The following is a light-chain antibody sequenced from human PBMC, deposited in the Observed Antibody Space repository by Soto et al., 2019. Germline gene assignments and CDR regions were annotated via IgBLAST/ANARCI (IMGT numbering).Light chain of an antibody. CDR2: AAS. Sequence: IQLTQSPSSLSASIGDRVTITCRASQGINSYLAWNQQKPPGKAPKLLIYAASTLHSGVPSRFSGSGSGTDFTLTISSLQPEDFATYYCQQLNSYPFTFGPGTKVDIK. CDR3: QQLNSYPFT. CDR1: QGINSY. J-gene: IGKJ3*01. V-gene: IGKV1-9*01.